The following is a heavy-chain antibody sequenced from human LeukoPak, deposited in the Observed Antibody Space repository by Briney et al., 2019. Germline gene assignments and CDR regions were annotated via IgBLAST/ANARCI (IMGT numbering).Heavy chain of an antibody. V-gene: IGHV4-4*07. J-gene: IGHJ4*02. D-gene: IGHD3-10*01. CDR1: GASISSYY. CDR3: ARSPDYYGSGKGYFDY. Sequence: PSETLSLTCIVSGASISSYYCSWIRQPAGKGLEWIGRIYTSGSTKYNPSLSGRVTMSVDTSKNQFSLKLTSVTAADTAVYYCARSPDYYGSGKGYFDYWGQGTLVTVSS. CDR2: IYTSGST.